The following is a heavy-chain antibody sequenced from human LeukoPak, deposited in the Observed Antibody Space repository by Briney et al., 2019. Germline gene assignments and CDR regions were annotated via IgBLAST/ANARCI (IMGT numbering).Heavy chain of an antibody. D-gene: IGHD5-18*01. CDR3: ARMYSYGSYYYYGMDV. CDR1: GGTFSSYY. Sequence: SETLTLTCAVYGGTFSSYYWSWIRQPPGKGLEWIAEINHSGSTNYNPSLKSRVTISVDTSKNQFSLKLSSVTAADTAVYYCARMYSYGSYYYYGMDVWGQGTTVTVSS. V-gene: IGHV4-34*01. CDR2: INHSGST. J-gene: IGHJ6*02.